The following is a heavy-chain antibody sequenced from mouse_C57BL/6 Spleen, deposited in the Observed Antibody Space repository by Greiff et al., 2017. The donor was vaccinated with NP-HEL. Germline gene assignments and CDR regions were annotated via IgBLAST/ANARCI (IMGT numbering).Heavy chain of an antibody. J-gene: IGHJ2*01. CDR3: TRDGPYSANFDY. Sequence: EVHLVESGEGLVKPGGSLKLSCAASGFTFSSYAMSWVRQTPEKRLEWVAYISSGGDYIYYADTVKGRFTISRDNARNTLYLQMSSLKSEDTAMYYCTRDGPYSANFDYWGQGTTLTVSS. D-gene: IGHD2-12*01. CDR1: GFTFSSYA. CDR2: ISSGGDYI. V-gene: IGHV5-9-1*02.